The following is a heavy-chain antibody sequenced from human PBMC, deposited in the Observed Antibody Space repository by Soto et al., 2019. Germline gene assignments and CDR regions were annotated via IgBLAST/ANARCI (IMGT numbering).Heavy chain of an antibody. CDR2: ISGSGGST. Sequence: HPGGSLRLSCAASGFTFSSYAMSWVRQAPGKGLEWVSAISGSGGSTYYADSVKGRFTISRDNSKNTLYLQMNSLRAEDTAVYYCARLVYDSRLNYLYFDHWGQGTLVTVSS. CDR1: GFTFSSYA. J-gene: IGHJ4*02. D-gene: IGHD3-22*01. V-gene: IGHV3-23*01. CDR3: ARLVYDSRLNYLYFDH.